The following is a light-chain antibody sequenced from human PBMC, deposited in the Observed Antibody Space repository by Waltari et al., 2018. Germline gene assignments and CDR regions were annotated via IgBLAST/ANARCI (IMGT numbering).Light chain of an antibody. CDR3: QQRYNWPLT. V-gene: IGKV3-11*01. Sequence: DIVLTQSPGTLSLSPRERATLPCRASQSVSNYLVWYQQKPGQAPRLLIYDASNRATGIPARFSGSGSGTDFTLTISSLEPEDFAVYYCQQRYNWPLTFGGGTKVEIK. CDR1: QSVSNY. CDR2: DAS. J-gene: IGKJ4*01.